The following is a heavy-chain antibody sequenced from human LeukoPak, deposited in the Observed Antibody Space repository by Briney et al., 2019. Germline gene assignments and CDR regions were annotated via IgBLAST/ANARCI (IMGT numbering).Heavy chain of an antibody. J-gene: IGHJ5*02. CDR3: ASHPYCSSTSGYSWFDP. D-gene: IGHD2-2*01. Sequence: SETLSLTCSVYGESFSGYYWSSIPQPPGKGLEWIRQINHSGNTNYNPSLKSRVTISVDTSKNQFSLKLSCVSAADTAVYYCASHPYCSSTSGYSWFDPWGQGTLVTVSS. V-gene: IGHV4-34*01. CDR2: INHSGNT. CDR1: GESFSGYY.